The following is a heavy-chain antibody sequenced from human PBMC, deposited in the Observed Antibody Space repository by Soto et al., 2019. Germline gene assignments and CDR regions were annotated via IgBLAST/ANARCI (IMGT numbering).Heavy chain of an antibody. D-gene: IGHD3-3*01. Sequence: GGSLRLSCAASGFTFSSYGMHWVRQAPGKGLEWVAVISYDGSNKYYADSVKGRFAISRDNSKNTLYLQMNSLRAEDTAVYYCAKDYWSGYRNYYYYYMDVWGKGTTVTVSS. J-gene: IGHJ6*03. CDR2: ISYDGSNK. CDR3: AKDYWSGYRNYYYYYMDV. V-gene: IGHV3-30*18. CDR1: GFTFSSYG.